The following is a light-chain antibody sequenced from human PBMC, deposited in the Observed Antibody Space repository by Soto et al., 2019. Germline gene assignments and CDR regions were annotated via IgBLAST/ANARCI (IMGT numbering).Light chain of an antibody. CDR2: KAS. V-gene: IGKV1-5*03. J-gene: IGKJ5*01. CDR3: QQVNSYPIT. CDR1: QSISSW. Sequence: DIQMTQSPSTLSASVGGRVTITCRASQSISSWLAWYQQKLGRAPRLLIYKASTLKSGVPSRFSGSGSGTEFTLTISSLQPDDFATYYCQQVNSYPITFGQGTRLEIK.